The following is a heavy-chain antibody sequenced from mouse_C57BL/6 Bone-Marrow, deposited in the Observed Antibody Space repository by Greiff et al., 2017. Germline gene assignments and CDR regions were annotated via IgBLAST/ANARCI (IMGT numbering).Heavy chain of an antibody. CDR2: IDPETGGT. CDR3: TRSRGYYLYYFDY. D-gene: IGHD2-3*01. V-gene: IGHV1-15*01. CDR1: GYTFTDYE. Sequence: GASVTLSCKASGYTFTDYEMHWVKQTPVHGLEWIGAIDPETGGTAYNQKFKGKAILTADKSSSTAYMELRSLTSEDSAVYYCTRSRGYYLYYFDYWGQGTTLTVSS. J-gene: IGHJ2*01.